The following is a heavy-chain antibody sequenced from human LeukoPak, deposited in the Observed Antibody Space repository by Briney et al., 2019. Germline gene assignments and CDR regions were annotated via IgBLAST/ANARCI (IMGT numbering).Heavy chain of an antibody. CDR1: GFTFSSYS. CDR2: ISSSSYI. V-gene: IGHV3-21*01. Sequence: VKPGGSLRLSCAASGFTFSSYSMNWVRQAPGKGLEWVSSISSSSYIYYADSVKGRFTISRDNAKNSLYLQMNSLRAEDTAVYYCARGNGDHPIRYNWFDPWGLGTLVTVSS. D-gene: IGHD4-17*01. CDR3: ARGNGDHPIRYNWFDP. J-gene: IGHJ5*02.